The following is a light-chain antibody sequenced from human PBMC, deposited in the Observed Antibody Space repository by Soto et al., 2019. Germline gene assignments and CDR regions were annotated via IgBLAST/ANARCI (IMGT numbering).Light chain of an antibody. V-gene: IGLV2-14*01. CDR1: SGDIGSYNR. CDR2: EVT. Sequence: QSVLTQPASVSGSPGQSITISCTGTSGDIGSYNRVSWYQQHPGKAPKLIIYEVTDRPSGVSNRFSGSKSGNKASLTISGLQAEDEAEYYCSSYTSSSTPYVFGTGTKVTVL. CDR3: SSYTSSSTPYV. J-gene: IGLJ1*01.